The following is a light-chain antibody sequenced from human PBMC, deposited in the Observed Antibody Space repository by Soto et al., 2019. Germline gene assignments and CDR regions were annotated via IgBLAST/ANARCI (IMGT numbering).Light chain of an antibody. CDR2: GNS. CDR3: QSYDSSLSGHWV. CDR1: SSNIGAGYD. Sequence: SVLTQPPSVSGAPGQRVTITCTGGSSNIGAGYDVHWYQQLPGTAPKLLIYGNSNRPSGVPDRFSGSKSGTSASLAITGLQAEDEADYYCQSYDSSLSGHWVFGGGTKLTVL. V-gene: IGLV1-40*01. J-gene: IGLJ3*02.